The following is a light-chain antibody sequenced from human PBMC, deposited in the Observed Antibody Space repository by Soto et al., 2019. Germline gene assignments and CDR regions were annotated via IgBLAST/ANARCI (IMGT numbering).Light chain of an antibody. V-gene: IGLV2-14*01. J-gene: IGLJ3*02. CDR3: GSYISITSCWV. CDR1: SSDVGAYNY. CDR2: EVS. Sequence: QSALTQPASVSGSPGQSITISCTGTSSDVGAYNYVSWYQQHPGKAPKLLIYEVSDRPSGISSRFSGSKSGNTASLTISGLQAEDEADYYCGSYISITSCWVFGGGTKLTVL.